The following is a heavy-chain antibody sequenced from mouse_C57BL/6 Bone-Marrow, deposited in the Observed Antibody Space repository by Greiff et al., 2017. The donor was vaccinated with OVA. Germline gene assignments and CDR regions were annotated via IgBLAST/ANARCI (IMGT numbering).Heavy chain of an antibody. CDR1: GFTFSDYY. Sequence: EVKLQESGGGLVQPGGSLKLSCAASGFTFSDYYMYWVRQTPEKRLEWVAYISNGGGSTYYPDTVKGRFTISRDNAKNTLYLQMSRLKSEDTAMDYCARLDYYGSSYYAMDYWGQGTSVTVSS. J-gene: IGHJ4*01. CDR2: ISNGGGST. V-gene: IGHV5-12*01. CDR3: ARLDYYGSSYYAMDY. D-gene: IGHD1-1*01.